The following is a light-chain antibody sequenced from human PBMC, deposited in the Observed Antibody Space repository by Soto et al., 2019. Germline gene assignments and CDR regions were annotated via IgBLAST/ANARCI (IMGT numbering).Light chain of an antibody. CDR1: KLGDKY. CDR3: QAWDSSTAV. Sequence: CELTQPPSVSVSPGQTASITCSGDKLGDKYACWYQQKPGQSPVLVIYQDSKRPSGIPERVSGSNSGNTATLTISGTQAMDEADYYCQAWDSSTAVFGGGTKLTVL. V-gene: IGLV3-1*01. CDR2: QDS. J-gene: IGLJ2*01.